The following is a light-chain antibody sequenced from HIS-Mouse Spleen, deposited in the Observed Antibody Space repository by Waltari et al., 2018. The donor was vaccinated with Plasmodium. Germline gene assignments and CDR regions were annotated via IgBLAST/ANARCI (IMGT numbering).Light chain of an antibody. V-gene: IGLV2-14*03. Sequence: SALTQPASVSGSPGQSITISCTGTSSDVGGYNYVPWYQQHPGKAPTLMIYDVSNRPSGVSNRFSGSKSGNTASLTISGLQAEDEADYYCSSYTSSSTYVFGTGTKVTVL. CDR2: DVS. CDR1: SSDVGGYNY. CDR3: SSYTSSSTYV. J-gene: IGLJ1*01.